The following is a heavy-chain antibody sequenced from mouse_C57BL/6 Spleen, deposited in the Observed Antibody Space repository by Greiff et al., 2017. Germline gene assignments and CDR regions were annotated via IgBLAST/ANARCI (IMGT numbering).Heavy chain of an antibody. CDR3: ARKGDGYPFAY. CDR1: GYTFTSYW. Sequence: QVQLQQPGAELVKPGASVKLSCKASGYTFTSYWMQWVKQRPGQGLEWIGKIDPSDNYTNYNQKFKGKATLTVDTSSSTAYMQLSSLTSEDSAVYYCARKGDGYPFAYWGQGTLVTVSA. D-gene: IGHD2-3*01. CDR2: IDPSDNYT. J-gene: IGHJ3*01. V-gene: IGHV1-50*01.